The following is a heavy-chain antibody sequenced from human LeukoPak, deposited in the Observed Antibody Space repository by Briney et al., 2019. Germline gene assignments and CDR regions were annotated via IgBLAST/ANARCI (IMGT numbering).Heavy chain of an antibody. J-gene: IGHJ4*02. CDR2: IYYSGST. V-gene: IGHV4-61*01. D-gene: IGHD2-2*01. CDR1: GGSVSSGSYY. Sequence: PSETLSLTCTVSGGSVSSGSYYWSWIRQPPGKGLEWIGYIYYSGSTNYNPSLKSRVTISVDTSKNQFSLKLSSVTAADTAVYYCASTPIGYCSSTSCYLIDYWGQGTLVTVSS. CDR3: ASTPIGYCSSTSCYLIDY.